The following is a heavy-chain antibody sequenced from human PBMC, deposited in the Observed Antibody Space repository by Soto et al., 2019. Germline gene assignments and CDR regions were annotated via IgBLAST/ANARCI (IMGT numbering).Heavy chain of an antibody. J-gene: IGHJ4*02. CDR1: GFTFSSYA. D-gene: IGHD1-7*01. CDR3: AREFGRITGTTAFDY. Sequence: GGSLRLSCAASGFTFSSYAMHWVRQAPGKGLEWVAVISYDGSNKYYADSVKGRFTISRDNSKNTLYLQMNSLRAEDTAVYYCAREFGRITGTTAFDYWGQGTLVTVSS. CDR2: ISYDGSNK. V-gene: IGHV3-30-3*01.